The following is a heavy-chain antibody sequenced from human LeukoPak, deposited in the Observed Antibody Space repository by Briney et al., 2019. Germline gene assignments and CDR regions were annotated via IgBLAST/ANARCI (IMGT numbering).Heavy chain of an antibody. Sequence: SETLSLTCTVSGGSISSSSYYWAWIRQPPGKGLEWIGSVYYGRSPYYNPSLESRATISVDTSKNHFSLKMSSVTAADTAVYYCARSSGTGTFSYWGQGTLVTVSS. D-gene: IGHD6-25*01. CDR1: GGSISSSSYY. J-gene: IGHJ4*02. V-gene: IGHV4-39*02. CDR3: ARSSGTGTFSY. CDR2: VYYGRSP.